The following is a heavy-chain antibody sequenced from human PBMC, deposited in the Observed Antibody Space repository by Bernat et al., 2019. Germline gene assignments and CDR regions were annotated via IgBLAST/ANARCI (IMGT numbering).Heavy chain of an antibody. J-gene: IGHJ4*02. CDR2: IYPGDSET. D-gene: IGHD5-12*01. CDR1: GYTFTNYW. CDR3: VRQSYISSAYDYFFDY. V-gene: IGHV5-51*01. Sequence: EVQLVQSGAEVKKPGESLKISCKGSGYTFTNYWIGWVRQTPGKGLEWMGIIYPGDSETTNSPSFQGQVTISADKSSNTAYMQWSSLQASDTAIYYCVRQSYISSAYDYFFDYWGQGTLVTVSS.